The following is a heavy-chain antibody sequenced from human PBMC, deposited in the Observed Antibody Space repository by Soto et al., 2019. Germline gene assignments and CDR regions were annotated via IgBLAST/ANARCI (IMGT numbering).Heavy chain of an antibody. CDR3: AIALTRGYSGYVAGY. CDR1: GYTFTSYY. J-gene: IGHJ4*02. CDR2: INPSGGST. Sequence: ASVKVSCKASGYTFTSYYMHWVRQAPGQGLEWMGIINPSGGSTSYAQKFQGRVTMTRDTSTSTVYMELGSLRSEDTAVYYCAIALTRGYSGYVAGYWGQGSLVTGSS. V-gene: IGHV1-46*03. D-gene: IGHD5-12*01.